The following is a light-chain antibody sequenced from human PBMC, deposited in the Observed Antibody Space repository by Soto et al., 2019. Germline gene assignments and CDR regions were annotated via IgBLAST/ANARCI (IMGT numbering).Light chain of an antibody. J-gene: IGKJ1*01. CDR3: QQYNNYWT. Sequence: DIQMTQSPSTLSASVGDRVTITCRASQTIINWLAWYQQKPGKAPKLLIYDASSLESGVPSRFSGSGSATEFTLTISSLQPDDFATYYCQQYNNYWTFGQGTKVDNK. CDR2: DAS. V-gene: IGKV1-5*01. CDR1: QTIINW.